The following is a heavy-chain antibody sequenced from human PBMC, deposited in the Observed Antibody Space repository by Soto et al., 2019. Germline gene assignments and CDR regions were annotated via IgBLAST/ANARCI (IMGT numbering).Heavy chain of an antibody. Sequence: ASVKVSCKASGYTFTGYGVTWVRQAPGQGLEWMGWINAYNGNTNYAQKLQGRVTVTADTSTNTAYMELRSLRSDDTAVYYCAGSLQGATSNYASNWFHPWGQGTLVTVSS. CDR3: AGSLQGATSNYASNWFHP. CDR2: INAYNGNT. CDR1: GYTFTGYG. V-gene: IGHV1-18*01. D-gene: IGHD4-4*01. J-gene: IGHJ5*02.